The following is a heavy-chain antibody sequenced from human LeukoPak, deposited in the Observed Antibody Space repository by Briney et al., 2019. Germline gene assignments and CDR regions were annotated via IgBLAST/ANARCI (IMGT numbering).Heavy chain of an antibody. V-gene: IGHV4-59*11. J-gene: IGHJ5*02. CDR1: GGSMRSHY. Sequence: KPSQTLSLTCTVSGGSMRSHYWSWIRQPPGKGLEWIGYIYYSGSTKYNPSLKSRVTISVDTSKNQFSLKLSSVTAADTAVYYCAREVYGDYEGVWFDPWGQGTLVTVSS. CDR3: AREVYGDYEGVWFDP. CDR2: IYYSGST. D-gene: IGHD4-17*01.